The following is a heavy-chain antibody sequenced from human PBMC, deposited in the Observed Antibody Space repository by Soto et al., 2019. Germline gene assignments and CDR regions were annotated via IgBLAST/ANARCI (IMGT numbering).Heavy chain of an antibody. D-gene: IGHD5-12*01. Sequence: GASVKVSCKASGGTFSSYTISWVRQAPGQGLEWMGRIIPILGIANYAQKFQGRVTITADKSTSTAYMELSSLRSEDTAVYYCAREQEEEVAKTHGGGPVQYYFDYWGQGTLVTVSS. CDR2: IIPILGIA. V-gene: IGHV1-69*04. J-gene: IGHJ4*02. CDR1: GGTFSSYT. CDR3: AREQEEEVAKTHGGGPVQYYFDY.